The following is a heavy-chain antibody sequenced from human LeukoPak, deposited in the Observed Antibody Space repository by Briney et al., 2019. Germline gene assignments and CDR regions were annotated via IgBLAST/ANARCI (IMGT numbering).Heavy chain of an antibody. J-gene: IGHJ4*02. D-gene: IGHD3-22*01. CDR2: IWYDGSSK. Sequence: GRSLRLSCAASGFTFSNYGMHWVRQAPGKGLEWVAVIWYDGSSKYYADSVKGRFTISRDNAKNSLSLQTNSLRAEDTAVYYCARGLGTTVTNEYYYDSSGYYDGGLDYWGQGTLVTVSS. CDR1: GFTFSNYG. V-gene: IGHV3-33*08. CDR3: ARGLGTTVTNEYYYDSSGYYDGGLDY.